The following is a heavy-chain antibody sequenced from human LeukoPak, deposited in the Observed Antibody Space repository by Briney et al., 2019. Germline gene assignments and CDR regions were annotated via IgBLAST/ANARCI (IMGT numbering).Heavy chain of an antibody. D-gene: IGHD6-13*01. Sequence: SQTLSLTCTVSGGSISSGSYYWRWLRQPAGTGLEWIGRIYSSGSTNYNPSLKSRVTISVDTSKNQFSLKLSSVTAADTAVYYCARDRYGSSYRFDPWGQGTLVTVSS. CDR2: IYSSGST. J-gene: IGHJ5*02. V-gene: IGHV4-61*02. CDR1: GGSISSGSYY. CDR3: ARDRYGSSYRFDP.